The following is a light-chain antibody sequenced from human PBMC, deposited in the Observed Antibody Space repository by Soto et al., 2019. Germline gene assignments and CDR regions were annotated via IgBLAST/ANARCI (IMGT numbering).Light chain of an antibody. CDR2: EGN. V-gene: IGLV2-23*01. J-gene: IGLJ3*02. CDR1: SSDVGSYNL. Sequence: QSALTQPASVSGSPGQSITISCTGTSSDVGSYNLVSWYQQHPGKAPKLMIYEGNERPSGVSNRFSGSKSGNTASLTISGLQAEDEADYYCCSYAGSSTWVFGGGTKL. CDR3: CSYAGSSTWV.